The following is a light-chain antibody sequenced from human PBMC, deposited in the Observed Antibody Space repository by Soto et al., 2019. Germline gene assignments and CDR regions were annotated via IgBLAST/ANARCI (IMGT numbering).Light chain of an antibody. CDR1: RSVSNY. Sequence: EIVLTQSPGTLSLSPGERATLSCRASRSVSNYLSWYQQKPGQAPRLLIYGASNRATGIPDRFSGSGSGTDFTLTISRLEPEDFAVYYCQQYGSSGTFGQGTKVDIK. CDR3: QQYGSSGT. CDR2: GAS. J-gene: IGKJ1*01. V-gene: IGKV3-20*01.